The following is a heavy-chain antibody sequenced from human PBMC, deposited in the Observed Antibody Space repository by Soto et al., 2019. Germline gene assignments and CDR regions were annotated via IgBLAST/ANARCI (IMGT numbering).Heavy chain of an antibody. Sequence: QVQLVQSGAEVKKPGASVKVSCKASGYTFTGYYMHWVRQAPGQGLEWMGIINPSGGSTSYAQKFQGRVTMTRDTSTSTVYMELSSLRSEDTAVYYCASRSTRGSYRSAAFDIWGQGTMVTVSS. V-gene: IGHV1-46*01. J-gene: IGHJ3*02. CDR1: GYTFTGYY. CDR3: ASRSTRGSYRSAAFDI. D-gene: IGHD1-26*01. CDR2: INPSGGST.